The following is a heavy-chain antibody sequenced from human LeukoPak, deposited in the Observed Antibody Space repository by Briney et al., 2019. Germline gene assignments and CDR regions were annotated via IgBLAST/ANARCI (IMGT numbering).Heavy chain of an antibody. V-gene: IGHV4-61*02. Sequence: SETLSLTCTVSGGSINSGSYYWSWIRQPAGKGLEWIGRIYTSGSTNYNPSLESRVTISVDTSKNQFSLKLSSVTAADTAVYFCAGLVYCGADCCSGYYYYYMDVWGKGTTVTISS. CDR3: AGLVYCGADCCSGYYYYYMDV. J-gene: IGHJ6*03. D-gene: IGHD2-21*02. CDR1: GGSINSGSYY. CDR2: IYTSGST.